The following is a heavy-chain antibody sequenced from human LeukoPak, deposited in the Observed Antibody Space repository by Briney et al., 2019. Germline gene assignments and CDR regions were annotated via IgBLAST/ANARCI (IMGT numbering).Heavy chain of an antibody. CDR3: VGYGSGSYYNYYMDV. CDR2: ISYDGSNK. Sequence: PGGSLRLSCAASGFKFNNYAMHWARQAPGKGLEWVAVISYDGSNKDYPDSVKGRFTISRDNSKNTLYLQMNSLRAEDTAVYYCVGYGSGSYYNYYMDVWGKGTTVTVSS. J-gene: IGHJ6*03. D-gene: IGHD3-10*01. CDR1: GFKFNNYA. V-gene: IGHV3-30*04.